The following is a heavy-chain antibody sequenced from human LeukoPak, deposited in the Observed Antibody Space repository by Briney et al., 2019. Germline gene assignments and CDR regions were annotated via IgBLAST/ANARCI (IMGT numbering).Heavy chain of an antibody. CDR1: GFTFSDAW. Sequence: GGSLRLSCAASGFTFSDAWMNWVRQAPGKGLEWVGRIKRKTDGGTTDYAAPVKGRFTISRDDSKNTLYLQMNSLKTEDTAVYYCTRGQDYGDYDFDYWGQGTLVTVSS. V-gene: IGHV3-15*07. J-gene: IGHJ4*02. CDR3: TRGQDYGDYDFDY. D-gene: IGHD4-17*01. CDR2: IKRKTDGGTT.